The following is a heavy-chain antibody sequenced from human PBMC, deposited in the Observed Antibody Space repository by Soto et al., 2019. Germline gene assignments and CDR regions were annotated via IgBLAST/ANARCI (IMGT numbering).Heavy chain of an antibody. CDR3: ARGSLGYYYYGMDV. CDR2: IYYSGTT. J-gene: IGHJ6*02. D-gene: IGHD7-27*01. CDR1: GGSISGYY. Sequence: PSETLSLTCTVSGGSISGYYWSWIRQPPGKGLEWIGYIYYSGTTNYNPSLKSRVTISVDTSKNQFSLKLSSVTAADTAVYYCARGSLGYYYYGMDVWGQGTTVTLSS. V-gene: IGHV4-59*12.